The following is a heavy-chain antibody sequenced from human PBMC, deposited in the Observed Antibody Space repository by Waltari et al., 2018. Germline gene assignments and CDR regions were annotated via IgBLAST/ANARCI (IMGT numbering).Heavy chain of an antibody. V-gene: IGHV3-74*01. CDR1: GFTVSGPW. D-gene: IGHD2-15*01. CDR2: INRDGSDT. Sequence: EVQLVESGGGLFQAGGSLRLSCEASGFTVSGPWMHWVRQGPGKGLLWVSRINRDGSDTAYADSAKGRFTISRDNAKNTLFLQMNSLRDVDTGVYYCARAGLLGGLDWWGQGTLVTVSS. J-gene: IGHJ4*02. CDR3: ARAGLLGGLDW.